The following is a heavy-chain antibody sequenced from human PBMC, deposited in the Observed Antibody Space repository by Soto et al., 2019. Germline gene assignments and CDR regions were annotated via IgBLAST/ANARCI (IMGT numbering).Heavy chain of an antibody. V-gene: IGHV4-39*01. J-gene: IGHJ4*02. Sequence: ETLSLTFTASGGSVSSSSYYLGWIRQPPGKGLEWIGGIYYSVSTYYNPSLKSRVTISVDTSKNQFSLKLSSVTAADTAVYYCESTTDYYDSSGYMDYWGQGTLVTVYS. CDR1: GGSVSSSSYY. CDR3: ESTTDYYDSSGYMDY. CDR2: IYYSVST. D-gene: IGHD3-22*01.